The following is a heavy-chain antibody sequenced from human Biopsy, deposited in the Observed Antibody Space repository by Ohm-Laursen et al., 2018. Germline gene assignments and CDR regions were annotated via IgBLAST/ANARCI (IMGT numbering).Heavy chain of an antibody. CDR1: GFTFNTYA. Sequence: SLRLSCTASGFTFNTYAMNWVRQAPGKGLEWVSHIDVSEDNTYYADSVRGRFTISRDNSRKMVHLQINSLRADDTAVYYCVKHWGGYNFDSWGQETAVTVSS. D-gene: IGHD7-27*01. J-gene: IGHJ4*02. CDR2: IDVSEDNT. CDR3: VKHWGGYNFDS. V-gene: IGHV3-23*01.